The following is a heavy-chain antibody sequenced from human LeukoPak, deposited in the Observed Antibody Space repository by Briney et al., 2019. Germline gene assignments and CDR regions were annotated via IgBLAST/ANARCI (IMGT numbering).Heavy chain of an antibody. CDR3: ARARTMITFGGVRHAFDI. Sequence: GASVKVSCKASGGTFSSYAFSWVRQAPGQGLEWVGRIIPLLGVTNHAQKLQGRVTVTADPATNTAYMELSSLIPDDTAVYYCARARTMITFGGVRHAFDIWGQGTLVTVSS. V-gene: IGHV1-69*04. J-gene: IGHJ3*02. D-gene: IGHD3-16*01. CDR2: IIPLLGVT. CDR1: GGTFSSYA.